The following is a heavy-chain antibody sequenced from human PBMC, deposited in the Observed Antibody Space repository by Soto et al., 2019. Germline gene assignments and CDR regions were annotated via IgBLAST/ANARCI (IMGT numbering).Heavy chain of an antibody. CDR2: IGGSAAGS. CDR1: VFTFSSYA. J-gene: IGHJ4*02. Sequence: EVQLLESGGNLVQPGGSLKLSCAASVFTFSSYAMSWVRQAPGKGLEWVSGIGGSAAGSNYADSVKGRFTISRDNSRNTVYLQMSSLRAEDTALYYCARGGGIAVAGTHLDYWGQGTLVTVSS. CDR3: ARGGGIAVAGTHLDY. V-gene: IGHV3-23*01. D-gene: IGHD6-19*01.